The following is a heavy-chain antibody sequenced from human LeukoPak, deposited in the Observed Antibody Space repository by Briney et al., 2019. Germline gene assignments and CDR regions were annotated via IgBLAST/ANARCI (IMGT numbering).Heavy chain of an antibody. CDR3: AMVAASALYGMDV. Sequence: PGGSLRLSCAASGFTFSSNGMHWVRQAPGKGLEWVAVISYDGSNKYYADSVKGRFTISRDSSKSTLYLQMNSLRAEDTAVYYCAMVAASALYGMDVWGQGTTVTVSS. J-gene: IGHJ6*02. V-gene: IGHV3-30*03. CDR1: GFTFSSNG. D-gene: IGHD2-15*01. CDR2: ISYDGSNK.